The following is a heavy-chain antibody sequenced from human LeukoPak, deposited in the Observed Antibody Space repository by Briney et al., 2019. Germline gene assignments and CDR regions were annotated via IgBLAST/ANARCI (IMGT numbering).Heavy chain of an antibody. V-gene: IGHV3-33*01. CDR3: AREWDYGDYSLDY. D-gene: IGHD4-17*01. CDR1: GLTFSSYG. J-gene: IGHJ4*02. CDR2: IWYDGSNK. Sequence: GRSLRLSCAASGLTFSSYGMHWVRQAPGKGLEWVAVIWYDGSNKYYADSVKGRFTISRDNSKNTLYLQMNSLRAEDTAVYYRAREWDYGDYSLDYWGQGTLVTVSS.